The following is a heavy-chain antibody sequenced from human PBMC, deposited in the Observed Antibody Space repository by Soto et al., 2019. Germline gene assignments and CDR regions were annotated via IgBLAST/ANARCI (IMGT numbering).Heavy chain of an antibody. CDR2: IHYTGST. CDR1: GGSISRYF. Sequence: QVQLQESGPGLVKPSETLSLTCTISGGSISRYFWSWIRQPPGKGLEWIGCIHYTGSTNYNPSLMSRVTISVDTSKNQFSLKLTSVTAADTAVYYCARSDSLAFCGGGSCSFDYWGLGTLVTVSS. D-gene: IGHD2-15*01. CDR3: ARSDSLAFCGGGSCSFDY. J-gene: IGHJ4*02. V-gene: IGHV4-59*01.